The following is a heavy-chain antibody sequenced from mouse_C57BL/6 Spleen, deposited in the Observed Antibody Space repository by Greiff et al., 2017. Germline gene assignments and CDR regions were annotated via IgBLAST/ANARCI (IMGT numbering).Heavy chain of an antibody. V-gene: IGHV14-2*01. CDR2: IDPEDGDT. CDR3: ASYYDYAYCDY. J-gene: IGHJ2*01. CDR1: GFNIKDYY. D-gene: IGHD2-4*01. Sequence: VQLQQSGAELVKPGASVKLSCTASGFNIKDYYMHWVKQRTEQGLEWIGRIDPEDGDTKYAPKFQGKATITADTSSNTAYLQLSSLTSEDTAVYYCASYYDYAYCDYWGQGTTLTVSS.